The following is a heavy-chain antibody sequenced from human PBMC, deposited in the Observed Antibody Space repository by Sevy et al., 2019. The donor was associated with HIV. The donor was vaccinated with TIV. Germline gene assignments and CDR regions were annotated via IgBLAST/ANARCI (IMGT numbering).Heavy chain of an antibody. D-gene: IGHD6-19*01. CDR2: LFYDGRA. V-gene: IGHV4-39*02. J-gene: IGHJ5*02. Sequence: SESLSLTCGVSGDSITSSDDYWTWIRQFPGKGLQWIGTLFYDGRAVDNPSLESRVTMSLDTSKSRFSLHVKSVSAADTAVFYCARAKRALAGTFSFDPWGHGILVTVSS. CDR1: GDSITSSDDY. CDR3: ARAKRALAGTFSFDP.